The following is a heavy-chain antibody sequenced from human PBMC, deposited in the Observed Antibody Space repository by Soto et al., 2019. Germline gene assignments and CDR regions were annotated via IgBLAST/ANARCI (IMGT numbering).Heavy chain of an antibody. D-gene: IGHD2-15*01. CDR3: AGRYCSGGSCYNYYGLDV. CDR2: IVVGNGNT. CDR1: GFTFTSSA. Sequence: AASVKVSCKASGFTFTSSAVQWVRQARGQRLEWIGWIVVGNGNTNYAQKFQERVTITRDMSTSTAYMELRSLRSEDTAVYYCAGRYCSGGSCYNYYGLDVWGQGTTVTVSS. J-gene: IGHJ6*02. V-gene: IGHV1-58*01.